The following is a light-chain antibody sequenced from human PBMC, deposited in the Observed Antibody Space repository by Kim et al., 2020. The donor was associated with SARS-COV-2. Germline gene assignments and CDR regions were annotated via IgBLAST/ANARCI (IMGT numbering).Light chain of an antibody. CDR2: GTS. Sequence: ASVGEEITIPWRASQYIYTWLAWYQQQPGKAPKLLIAGTSNLQPGVPPRFSASGSGTDFTLTISGLQPEDFATYYCQELNSFPLTFGGGTKVDIK. CDR1: QYIYTW. V-gene: IGKV1-12*01. J-gene: IGKJ4*01. CDR3: QELNSFPLT.